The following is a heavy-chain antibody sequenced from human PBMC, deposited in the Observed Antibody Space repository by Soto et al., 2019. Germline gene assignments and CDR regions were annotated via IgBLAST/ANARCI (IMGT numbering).Heavy chain of an antibody. Sequence: QITLKESGPTVVKPTETLTLTCTFSGFSLTTSGVGVGWVRQSPGKAPEWLALIYWDDDKRHSTSLKSRLTIPKATYKNQVVLTMANVDPADTATYSCAHRVLRTVFGLVTTTAIYFDFWGQGTPVVVSS. CDR3: AHRVLRTVFGLVTTTAIYFDF. J-gene: IGHJ4*02. CDR1: GFSLTTSGVG. D-gene: IGHD3-3*01. CDR2: IYWDDDK. V-gene: IGHV2-5*02.